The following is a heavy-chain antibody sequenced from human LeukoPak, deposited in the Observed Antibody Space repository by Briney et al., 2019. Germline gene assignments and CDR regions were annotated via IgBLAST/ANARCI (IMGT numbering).Heavy chain of an antibody. CDR3: ARDRLRGAYFDY. CDR2: IYYSGST. V-gene: IGHV4-31*03. Sequence: PSETLSLTCTVSGGSISSGGYYWSWIRQHPGKGLEWIGYIYYSGSTYYNPSLKSRVTISVDTSKNQFSLKLSSVTAADTAVYYCARDRLRGAYFDYWGQGTLVTVSS. D-gene: IGHD3-10*01. CDR1: GGSISSGGYY. J-gene: IGHJ4*02.